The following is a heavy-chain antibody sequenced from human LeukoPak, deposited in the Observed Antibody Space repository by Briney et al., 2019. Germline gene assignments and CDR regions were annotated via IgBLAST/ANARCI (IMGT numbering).Heavy chain of an antibody. CDR1: GGSISSSSYY. Sequence: SETLSLTCIVSGGSISSSSYYWGWIRQPPGKGLEWIGSIYYSGSTYYNPSLKSRVTISVDTSKNQFSLKLSSVTAADTAVYYCARAHSIASYYYGVDVWGQGTTVTVSS. CDR3: ARAHSIASYYYGVDV. J-gene: IGHJ6*02. V-gene: IGHV4-39*07. CDR2: IYYSGST. D-gene: IGHD2/OR15-2a*01.